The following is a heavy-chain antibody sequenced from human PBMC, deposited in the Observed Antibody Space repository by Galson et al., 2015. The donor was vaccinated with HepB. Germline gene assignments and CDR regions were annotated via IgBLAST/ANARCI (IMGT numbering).Heavy chain of an antibody. CDR2: IWSDGRNE. V-gene: IGHV3-33*01. D-gene: IGHD5-24*01. J-gene: IGHJ6*02. Sequence: LRLSCAASGFTFSYHGMHWVRQAPGKGLEWVAVIWSDGRNEHYADSVKGRFTTSRDNSKNTLYLQMNSLRDDDTAVYYCARDLGGVDGDGLDVWGQGSAVTVSS. CDR1: GFTFSYHG. CDR3: ARDLGGVDGDGLDV.